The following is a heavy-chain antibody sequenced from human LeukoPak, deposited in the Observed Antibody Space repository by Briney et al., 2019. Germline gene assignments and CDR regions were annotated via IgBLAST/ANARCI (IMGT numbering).Heavy chain of an antibody. Sequence: GASVKVSCKASGGTFSSYTISWVRQAPGQGLEWMGRIIPILGIANYAQKFQGRVTITADKSTSTAYMELSSLRSEDTAVYYCAREDGATPYYYYGMDVWGQGTLVTVSS. D-gene: IGHD3-16*01. J-gene: IGHJ6*02. CDR1: GGTFSSYT. V-gene: IGHV1-69*04. CDR3: AREDGATPYYYYGMDV. CDR2: IIPILGIA.